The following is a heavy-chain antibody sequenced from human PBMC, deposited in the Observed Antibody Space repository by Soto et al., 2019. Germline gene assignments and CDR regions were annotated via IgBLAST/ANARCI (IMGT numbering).Heavy chain of an antibody. D-gene: IGHD3-16*01. CDR2: ISSYGSDT. CDR1: GFTFSRYW. J-gene: IGHJ6*02. Sequence: EVQLVESGGGLVLPGGSLRLSCAASGFTFSRYWMHWVRQAPGKGLVWVSRISSYGSDTHDADSVKGRFTISRDNAKNTLYLQMNSLRAEDTAVYYCASNYAYAEGYYWYGIDVWGQGTTVTVSS. CDR3: ASNYAYAEGYYWYGIDV. V-gene: IGHV3-74*01.